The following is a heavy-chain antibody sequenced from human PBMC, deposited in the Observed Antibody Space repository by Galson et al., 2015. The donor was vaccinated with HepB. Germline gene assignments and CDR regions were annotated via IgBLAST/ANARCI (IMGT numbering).Heavy chain of an antibody. CDR3: ASEPRTFFGGQNYGLDV. CDR1: GYTFTSFG. Sequence: SVKVSCKASGYTFTSFGISWVRQAPGQGLEWMGGISADNGNIKYAQKFRGRVTMTTDTSTSTAYMELGSLRSGDTAVYYCASEPRTFFGGQNYGLDVWGQGTTVTVSS. D-gene: IGHD4-23*01. CDR2: ISADNGNI. V-gene: IGHV1-18*01. J-gene: IGHJ6*02.